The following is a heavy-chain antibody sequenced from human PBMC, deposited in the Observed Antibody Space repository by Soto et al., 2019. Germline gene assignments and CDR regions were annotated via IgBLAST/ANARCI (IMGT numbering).Heavy chain of an antibody. D-gene: IGHD2-2*01. J-gene: IGHJ5*02. CDR1: GGSISSYY. CDR2: IYYSGST. CDR3: ARHPEDIVVVPAPGFDP. V-gene: IGHV4-59*08. Sequence: QVQLQESGPGLVKPSEILSLTCTVSGGSISSYYWSWIRQPPGKGLEWIGYIYYSGSTNYNPSLKSRVTISVDTSKNQFSLKLSSVTAADTAVYYCARHPEDIVVVPAPGFDPWGQGTLVTVSS.